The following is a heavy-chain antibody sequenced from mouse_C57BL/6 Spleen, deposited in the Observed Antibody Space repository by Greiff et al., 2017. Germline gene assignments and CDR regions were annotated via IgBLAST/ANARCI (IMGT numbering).Heavy chain of an antibody. CDR1: GFNIKDYY. Sequence: VQLQQSGAELVRPGASVKLSCTASGFNIKDYYMHWVKQRPEQGLEWIGRIDPEDGDTEYAPKFQGKATMTADTSSNTAYLQLSSLTSEDTAVYYCTFYGSSLDWYFDVWGTGTTVTVSS. CDR3: TFYGSSLDWYFDV. V-gene: IGHV14-1*01. J-gene: IGHJ1*03. CDR2: IDPEDGDT. D-gene: IGHD1-1*01.